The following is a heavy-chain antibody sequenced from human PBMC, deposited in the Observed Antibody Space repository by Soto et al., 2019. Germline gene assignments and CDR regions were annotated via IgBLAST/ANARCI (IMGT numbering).Heavy chain of an antibody. V-gene: IGHV1-69*13. J-gene: IGHJ6*02. CDR1: GGTFSSRA. D-gene: IGHD3-16*01. CDR2: IIPVFGRV. CDR3: ANSRGGTFLGYHGMDI. Sequence: GASVKVSCKASGGTFSSRAISWVRQAPGQGLEWMGGIIPVFGRVNYAEKFQDRVTITANESTGTVYMELSSLRSDDTALYYCANSRGGTFLGYHGMDIWGQGTTVTVSS.